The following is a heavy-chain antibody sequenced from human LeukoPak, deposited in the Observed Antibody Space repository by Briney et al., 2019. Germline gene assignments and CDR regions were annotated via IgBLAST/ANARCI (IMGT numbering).Heavy chain of an antibody. Sequence: PGGSLRLSCAASGFTFSSYWMHWGRQAPGKGLVWVSRIKSDGSGTTYADSVKGRFTISRDNAKNTLYLQMNSLRAEDTAVYFCAREFRKPSTGDWGQGTLVTVSS. V-gene: IGHV3-74*01. CDR2: IKSDGSGT. CDR1: GFTFSSYW. CDR3: AREFRKPSTGD. J-gene: IGHJ4*02. D-gene: IGHD1-14*01.